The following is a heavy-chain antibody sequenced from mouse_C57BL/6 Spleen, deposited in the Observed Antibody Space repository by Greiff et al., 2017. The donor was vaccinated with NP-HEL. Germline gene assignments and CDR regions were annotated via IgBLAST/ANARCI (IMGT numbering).Heavy chain of an antibody. V-gene: IGHV1-54*01. CDR1: GYAFTNYL. CDR2: INPGSGGT. CDR3: ARLPFDY. Sequence: QVQLQQSGAELVRPGTSVKVSCTASGYAFTNYLIEWVKQRPGQGLEWIGVINPGSGGTNYNEKFKGKATLTADQSSSTAYMQLSSLTSEDSAVYVCARLPFDYWGQGTTLTVSS. J-gene: IGHJ2*01.